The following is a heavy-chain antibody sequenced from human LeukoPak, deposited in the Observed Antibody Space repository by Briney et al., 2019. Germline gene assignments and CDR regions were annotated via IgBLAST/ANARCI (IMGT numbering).Heavy chain of an antibody. V-gene: IGHV4-59*01. CDR1: GGSISSYY. CDR3: ASSGWYGYFQH. Sequence: PSETLCLTCTVSGGSISSYYWSWIRQPPGKGLEWIGYIYYSGSTNYNPSLKSRVTISVDTSKNQFSLKLSSVTAADTAVYYCASSGWYGYFQHWGEATLVTVSS. CDR2: IYYSGST. D-gene: IGHD6-19*01. J-gene: IGHJ1*01.